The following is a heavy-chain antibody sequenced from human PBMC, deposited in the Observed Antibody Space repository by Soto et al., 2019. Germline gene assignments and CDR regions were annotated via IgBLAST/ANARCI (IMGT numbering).Heavy chain of an antibody. Sequence: QVQLVESGGGSVKPGGSLRLSCAASGFTFSDYYMAWIRQAPGKGLEWVSYVSSRSITTNYADSVKGRFTISRDDARNSLDLQKNSLTAEDTAVYYCVRDNGGTFDYWGQGTLVTVSS. CDR3: VRDNGGTFDY. D-gene: IGHD2-8*01. V-gene: IGHV3-11*05. CDR2: VSSRSITT. CDR1: GFTFSDYY. J-gene: IGHJ4*02.